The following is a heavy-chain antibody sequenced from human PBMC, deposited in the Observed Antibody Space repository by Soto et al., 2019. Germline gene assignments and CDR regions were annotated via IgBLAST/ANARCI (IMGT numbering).Heavy chain of an antibody. J-gene: IGHJ4*02. CDR2: IFSNDEK. Sequence: QVTLKESGPVLVKPTETLTLTCTVSGFSLSNARMGVSWIRQPPGKALEWLAHIFSNDEKSYSTSLKSRLILSKDTSTSQVVLTMTNMDPVYTATYYCARNDGSGTFDYWGQGTLVTVSS. D-gene: IGHD3-10*01. CDR3: ARNDGSGTFDY. V-gene: IGHV2-26*01. CDR1: GFSLSNARMG.